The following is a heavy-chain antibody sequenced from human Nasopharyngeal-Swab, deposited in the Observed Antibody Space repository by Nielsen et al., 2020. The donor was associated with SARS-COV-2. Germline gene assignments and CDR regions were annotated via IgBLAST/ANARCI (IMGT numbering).Heavy chain of an antibody. V-gene: IGHV3-23*01. Sequence: VRQAPGKGLAWVSGISGRGGSTFYADSVKGRFTISRDNSKNTLFLQMNSLRAEDTDVYYCAKNVGSEGVYDYWGQGIPVTVSS. D-gene: IGHD5/OR15-5a*01. CDR3: AKNVGSEGVYDY. CDR2: ISGRGGST. J-gene: IGHJ4*02.